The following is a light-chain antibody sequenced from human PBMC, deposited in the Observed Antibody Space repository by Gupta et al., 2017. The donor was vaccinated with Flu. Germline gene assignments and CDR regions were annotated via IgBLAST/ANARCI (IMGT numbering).Light chain of an antibody. V-gene: IGKV3-20*01. CDR1: QSVRSRF. J-gene: IGKJ1*01. CDR2: GAS. Sequence: TMFLSPGERATRSCGASQSVRSRFLAWYQQKPRQAPKLLIYGASTRANGVPDRFSGSGSGTDFTLTISRREPEDFAVYYCQQYDNSPGTFGHGTKVEFK. CDR3: QQYDNSPGT.